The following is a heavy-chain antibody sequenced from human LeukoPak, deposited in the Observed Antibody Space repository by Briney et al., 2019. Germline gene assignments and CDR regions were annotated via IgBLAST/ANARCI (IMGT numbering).Heavy chain of an antibody. V-gene: IGHV3-23*01. CDR1: GSTFRSYA. J-gene: IGHJ4*02. CDR3: AKTYSSSWSSFDC. Sequence: HPGGSLRPSCAASGSTFRSYAMSWVRKAPGKGLEWVSAISGSGGSTYYADSVKGRFTISRDNSKNTLYLQMNSLRAEDTAVYYCAKTYSSSWSSFDCWGQGTLVTVSS. D-gene: IGHD6-13*01. CDR2: ISGSGGST.